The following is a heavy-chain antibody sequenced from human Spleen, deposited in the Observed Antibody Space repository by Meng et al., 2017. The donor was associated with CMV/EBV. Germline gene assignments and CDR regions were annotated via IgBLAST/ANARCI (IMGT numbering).Heavy chain of an antibody. V-gene: IGHV4-31*02. CDR3: ARDYGSGSPHWFDP. CDR2: IYYSGST. D-gene: IGHD3-10*01. CDR1: GGSISSGGYY. J-gene: IGHJ5*02. Sequence: SGGSISSGGYYWSWIRQHPGKCLEWIGYIYYSGSTYYNPSLKSRVTISVDTSKNQFSLKLSSVTAADTAVYYCARDYGSGSPHWFDPWGQGTLVTVSS.